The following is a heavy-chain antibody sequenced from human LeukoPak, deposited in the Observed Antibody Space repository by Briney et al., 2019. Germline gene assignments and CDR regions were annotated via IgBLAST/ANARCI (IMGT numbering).Heavy chain of an antibody. CDR2: ISSSTTYI. Sequence: GGSLRLSCAASGFTFDSFSINWVRPAPGKGLEWVASISSSTTYIYYAGSVKGRFTISRDNAKNLVYLEMNSLRAEDAAVYYCARVPGEMGATLAYLDYWGQGTLVTVSS. CDR1: GFTFDSFS. V-gene: IGHV3-21*01. J-gene: IGHJ4*02. D-gene: IGHD1-26*01. CDR3: ARVPGEMGATLAYLDY.